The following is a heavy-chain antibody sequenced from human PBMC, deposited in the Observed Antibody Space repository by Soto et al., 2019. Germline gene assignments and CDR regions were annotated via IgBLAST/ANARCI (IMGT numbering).Heavy chain of an antibody. CDR2: ISGGGVTI. D-gene: IGHD3-3*01. CDR1: GFTFSDYY. Sequence: GGSLRLSCGASGFTFSDYYMSWIRQAPGKGLEWVSHISGGGVTISYANSVKGRFTISRDNAENSLYLQMNSLRAEDTAVYYCARVRTRFSSSYSYYYMDVWGKGTTVTVSS. CDR3: ARVRTRFSSSYSYYYMDV. J-gene: IGHJ6*03. V-gene: IGHV3-11*01.